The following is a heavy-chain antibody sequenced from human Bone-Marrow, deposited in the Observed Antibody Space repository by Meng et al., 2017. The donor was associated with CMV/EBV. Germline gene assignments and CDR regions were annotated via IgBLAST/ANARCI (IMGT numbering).Heavy chain of an antibody. V-gene: IGHV3-30*02. J-gene: IGHJ4*02. CDR2: IRYDGSNK. CDR3: AKGTRFYDY. CDR1: GFTFSSYG. D-gene: IGHD1-1*01. Sequence: QVPLVGSGGGVVQPGGSLRLSCAASGFTFSSYGMHWVRQAPGKGLEWVAFIRYDGSNKYYADSVKGRFTISRDNSKNTLYLQMNSLRAEDTAVYYCAKGTRFYDYWGQGTLVTVSS.